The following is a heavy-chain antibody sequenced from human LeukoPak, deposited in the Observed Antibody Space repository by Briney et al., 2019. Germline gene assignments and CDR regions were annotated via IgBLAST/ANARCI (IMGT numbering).Heavy chain of an antibody. CDR3: ARLGGPYDSSGYSFLDI. J-gene: IGHJ3*02. D-gene: IGHD3-22*01. CDR1: GGSISSYY. V-gene: IGHV4-59*08. CDR2: ICYSGST. Sequence: PSETLSLTCTVSGGSISSYYWSWIRQPPGKGLEWIGYICYSGSTNYNPSLKSRVTISVDTSKNQFSLKLSSVTAADTAVYYCARLGGPYDSSGYSFLDIWGQGTMVTVSS.